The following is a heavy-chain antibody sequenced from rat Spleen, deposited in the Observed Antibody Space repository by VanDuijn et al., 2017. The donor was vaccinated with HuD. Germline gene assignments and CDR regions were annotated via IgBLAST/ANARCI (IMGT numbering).Heavy chain of an antibody. J-gene: IGHJ3*01. CDR1: GFTFSNSD. V-gene: IGHV5-25*01. Sequence: EVQLVESGGGLVQPGRSLKLSCVAAGFTFSNSDIACVRQPPTKVLEWVASISPSGGGTWHRDSVKGRFTVSRDNAKSTLYLQMDSLRSEDTATYYCARQDTSGYSNWFGYWGQGTLVTVSS. CDR3: ARQDTSGYSNWFGY. CDR2: ISPSGGGT. D-gene: IGHD4-3*01.